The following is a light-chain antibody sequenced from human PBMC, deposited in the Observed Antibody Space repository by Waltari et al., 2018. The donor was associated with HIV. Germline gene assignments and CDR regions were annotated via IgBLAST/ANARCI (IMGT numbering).Light chain of an antibody. J-gene: IGKJ5*01. CDR3: QQYANWPFT. V-gene: IGKV3-15*01. CDR1: QSVNNN. Sequence: EIMMTQSPATLSVSPGERVTLSCRASQSVNNNLAWYQQKPGQAPRLLISDASTRATGIPARFSGSGSGTEFTLTISSLQSEDFAVYFCQQYANWPFTFGQGTRLEIK. CDR2: DAS.